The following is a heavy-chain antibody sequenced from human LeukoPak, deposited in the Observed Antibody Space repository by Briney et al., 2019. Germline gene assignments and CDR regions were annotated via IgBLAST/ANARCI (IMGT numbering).Heavy chain of an antibody. CDR1: GGSVSSGSYY. V-gene: IGHV4-61*01. J-gene: IGHJ6*04. CDR3: ARDSFGTGTGTTQGMDV. D-gene: IGHD1-1*01. Sequence: PSETLSLTCTVSGGSVSSGSYYWSWIRQPPGKGLEWLGYIYYSGSTNYNPSLKSRVTISVDTSKNQFSLKLSSVTAADTAVYYCARDSFGTGTGTTQGMDVWGKGTTVTVSS. CDR2: IYYSGST.